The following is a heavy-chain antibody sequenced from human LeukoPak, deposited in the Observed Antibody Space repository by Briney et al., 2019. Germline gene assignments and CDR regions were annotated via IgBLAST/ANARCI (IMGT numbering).Heavy chain of an antibody. CDR2: IFHSGST. D-gene: IGHD1-26*01. Sequence: SETLSLTCAVSGGSISSSNWWSWVRQPPGKGLEWIGEIFHSGSTNYNPSLKSRVTISVDKSKNQFSLKLNSVTAADTAVYYCARDGRSGSLDYWGQGTLITVSS. V-gene: IGHV4-4*02. J-gene: IGHJ4*02. CDR3: ARDGRSGSLDY. CDR1: GGSISSSNW.